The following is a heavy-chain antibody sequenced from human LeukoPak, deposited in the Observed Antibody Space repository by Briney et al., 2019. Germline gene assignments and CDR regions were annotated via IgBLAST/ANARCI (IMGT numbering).Heavy chain of an antibody. D-gene: IGHD2-21*02. CDR3: ARGCGGACYGYLQH. Sequence: GGSLRLSWVASGFTFSSYGMHWVRQAPGKGREWVAVIWYDGRNKYYGDSVKGRFTISRDNSKNTLYLQRNSLRAEDTDVYYCARGCGGACYGYLQHCGQGTLVTVSS. J-gene: IGHJ1*01. V-gene: IGHV3-33*01. CDR1: GFTFSSYG. CDR2: IWYDGRNK.